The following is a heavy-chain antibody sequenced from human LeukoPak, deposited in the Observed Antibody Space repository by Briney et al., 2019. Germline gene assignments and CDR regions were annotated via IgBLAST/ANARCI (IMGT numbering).Heavy chain of an antibody. V-gene: IGHV4-34*01. CDR1: GDSFSKYC. CDR3: ASRVLASSDFDY. J-gene: IGHJ4*02. D-gene: IGHD2-8*02. CDR2: INDGGST. Sequence: SETLSLTCAVSGDSFSKYCWSWIRQPPGKGLEWIGEINDGGSTNYNPSLKSRVTISLDTSKNQVSLQLTSVTVADTAVYYCASRVLASSDFDYCGQGTLVTVSS.